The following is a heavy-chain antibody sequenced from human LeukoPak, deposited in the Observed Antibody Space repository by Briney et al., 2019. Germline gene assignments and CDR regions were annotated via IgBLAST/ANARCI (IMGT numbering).Heavy chain of an antibody. CDR2: INAGNGNT. J-gene: IGHJ4*02. Sequence: ASVKVSCKASGYTFTSYAMHWVRQAPGQRLEWMGWINAGNGNTKYSQKFQGRVTITRDTSASTAYMELSSLRSEDTAVYYCARLRYYGSGRGGYFDYWGQGTLVTVSS. V-gene: IGHV1-3*01. CDR1: GYTFTSYA. CDR3: ARLRYYGSGRGGYFDY. D-gene: IGHD3-10*01.